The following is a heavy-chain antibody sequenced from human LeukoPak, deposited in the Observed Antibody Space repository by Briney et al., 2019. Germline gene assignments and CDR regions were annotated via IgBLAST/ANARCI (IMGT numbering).Heavy chain of an antibody. CDR3: ARGGTGEGTLGDAFGI. J-gene: IGHJ3*02. Sequence: SETLSLTCTVSGGSISSYYWSWIRQPPGKGLEWIGYIFYSGSTNHNPSLKSRVTISVDTSKNQFSLKLNSVTAADTAVYYCARGGTGEGTLGDAFGIWSQGTMVTVSS. CDR1: GGSISSYY. CDR2: IFYSGST. D-gene: IGHD7-27*01. V-gene: IGHV4-59*01.